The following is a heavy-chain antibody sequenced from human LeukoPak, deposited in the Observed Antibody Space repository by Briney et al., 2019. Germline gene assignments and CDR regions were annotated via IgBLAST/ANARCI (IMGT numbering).Heavy chain of an antibody. CDR3: ARDLWFGESNSGYYMDV. V-gene: IGHV1-2*02. Sequence: GASVKVSCKASGYTFTGYYMHWVRQAPGQGLEWMGWINPNSGGTNYAQKFQGRVTMTRDTSISTAYMELSRLRSDDTAVYYCARDLWFGESNSGYYMDVWGKGATVTVSS. J-gene: IGHJ6*03. CDR2: INPNSGGT. D-gene: IGHD3-10*01. CDR1: GYTFTGYY.